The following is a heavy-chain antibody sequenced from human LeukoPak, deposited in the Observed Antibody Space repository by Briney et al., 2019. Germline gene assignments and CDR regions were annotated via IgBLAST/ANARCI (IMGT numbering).Heavy chain of an antibody. J-gene: IGHJ4*02. V-gene: IGHV3-9*01. Sequence: PGGSLRLSCVASGFAFSTYSMNWVRQAPGKGLEWVSGISWNSGSIGYADSVKGRFTISRDNAKNSLYLQMNSLRAEDTALYYCAKDIRQQLRYYFDYWGQGTLVTVSS. CDR1: GFAFSTYS. D-gene: IGHD6-13*01. CDR3: AKDIRQQLRYYFDY. CDR2: ISWNSGSI.